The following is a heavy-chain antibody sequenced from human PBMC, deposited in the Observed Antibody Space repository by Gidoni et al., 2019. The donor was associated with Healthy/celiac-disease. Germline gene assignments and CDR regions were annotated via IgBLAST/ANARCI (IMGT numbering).Heavy chain of an antibody. CDR1: GFTFSSYS. V-gene: IGHV3-30*04. Sequence: QVQLVESGGGVVQPGWSLRLSCAAPGFTFSSYSMLWVRQAPGQGLEWVAVISYDGSNKYYADSVKGRFTISRDNSKNTLYLQMNSLRAEDTAVYYCARAYYYYDSSGLRPRYAAFDIWGQGTMVTVSS. CDR3: ARAYYYYDSSGLRPRYAAFDI. D-gene: IGHD3-22*01. CDR2: ISYDGSNK. J-gene: IGHJ3*02.